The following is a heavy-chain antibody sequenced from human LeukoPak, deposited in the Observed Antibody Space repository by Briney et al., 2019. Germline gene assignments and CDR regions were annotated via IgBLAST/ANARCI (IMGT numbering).Heavy chain of an antibody. J-gene: IGHJ6*04. CDR2: IIPIFGTA. CDR1: GGTFSSYA. D-gene: IGHD2-2*01. Sequence: SVKVSCKASGGTFSSYAISWVRQAPGQGLEWMGGIIPIFGTANYAQKFQGRVTITADESTSTAYMELSSLRSEDTAVYYCAREKVVVPAAPLHYRDPRYYRGMDVWGNGTTVTVSS. CDR3: AREKVVVPAAPLHYRDPRYYRGMDV. V-gene: IGHV1-69*01.